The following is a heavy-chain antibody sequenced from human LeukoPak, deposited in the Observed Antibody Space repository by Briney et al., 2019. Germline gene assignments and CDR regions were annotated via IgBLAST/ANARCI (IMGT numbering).Heavy chain of an antibody. Sequence: GGSLRLSCAASGFTFSSYAMHWVRQAPGKGLEWVAVISYDGSNKYYADSVKGRFTISRDNSKNTLYLQMNSLRAEDTAVYYCARGGSSSWYFDDWGQGTLVTVSS. CDR2: ISYDGSNK. V-gene: IGHV3-30*14. D-gene: IGHD6-13*01. J-gene: IGHJ4*02. CDR1: GFTFSSYA. CDR3: ARGGSSSWYFDD.